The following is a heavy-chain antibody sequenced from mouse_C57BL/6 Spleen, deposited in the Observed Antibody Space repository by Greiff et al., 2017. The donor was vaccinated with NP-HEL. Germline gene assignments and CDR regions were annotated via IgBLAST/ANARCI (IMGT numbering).Heavy chain of an antibody. CDR2: IDPSDSYT. V-gene: IGHV1-69*01. CDR3: ARGGYDYDLYAMDY. J-gene: IGHJ4*01. Sequence: VQLQQPGAELVMPGASVKLSCKASGYTFTSYWMHRVKQRPGQGLEWIGEIDPSDSYTNYNQKFKGKSTLTVDKSSSTAYMQLSSLTSEDSAVYYCARGGYDYDLYAMDYWGQGTSVTVSS. CDR1: GYTFTSYW. D-gene: IGHD2-4*01.